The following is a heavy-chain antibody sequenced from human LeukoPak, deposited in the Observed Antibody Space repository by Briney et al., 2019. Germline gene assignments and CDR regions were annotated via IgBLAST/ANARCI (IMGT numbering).Heavy chain of an antibody. Sequence: SETLSLTCTVSGGSMSPYHWGWIRQPPGKGLEWTGYIYYSGSTNYNPSLKSRVTISVDTSKNQFSLKLSSVTAADTAIYYCARARVVPAAMYWFDPWGQGTLVTVSS. CDR2: IYYSGST. CDR3: ARARVVPAAMYWFDP. J-gene: IGHJ5*02. D-gene: IGHD2-2*01. V-gene: IGHV4-59*08. CDR1: GGSMSPYH.